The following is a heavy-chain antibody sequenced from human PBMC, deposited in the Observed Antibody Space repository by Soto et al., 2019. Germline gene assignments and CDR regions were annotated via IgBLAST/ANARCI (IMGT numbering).Heavy chain of an antibody. CDR1: GFPFSNFE. Sequence: GGSLRLSCVASGFPFSNFEMNWIRQAPGKGLEWISYIAGGGAAYYAESVKGRFTISRDKSKNTLYLQMNSLRTDDTALYYCTKDRGSSTWNRFNWFDPWGQGTLVTVSS. CDR2: IAGGGAA. CDR3: TKDRGSSTWNRFNWFDP. J-gene: IGHJ5*02. D-gene: IGHD6-13*01. V-gene: IGHV3-48*03.